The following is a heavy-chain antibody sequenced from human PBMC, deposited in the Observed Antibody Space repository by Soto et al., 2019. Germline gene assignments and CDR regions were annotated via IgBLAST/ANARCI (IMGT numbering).Heavy chain of an antibody. Sequence: SLRLSCAASGFTVDDYAMHWVRQAPGKGLEWVAGISWNSGTIGYADSVKGRFTISRDNAKNSLYLQMDSLRAEDTALYYCAKAVAGLFAYWGHGTLVTVSS. CDR3: AKAVAGLFAY. V-gene: IGHV3-9*01. D-gene: IGHD6-19*01. CDR1: GFTVDDYA. J-gene: IGHJ4*01. CDR2: ISWNSGTI.